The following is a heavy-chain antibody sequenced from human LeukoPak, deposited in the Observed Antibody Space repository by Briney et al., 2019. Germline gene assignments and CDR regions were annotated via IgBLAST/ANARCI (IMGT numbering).Heavy chain of an antibody. V-gene: IGHV1-18*01. Sequence: ASVRVSCKASGDTFTNYGINWVRQAPGQRPEWMGWFSTHNGDTKYAQKLKGRLTLTADTLKTTAYMELRTLISDDTATYYCAIGQGVITWGGADVYDVWGQGTTVIVSS. CDR1: GDTFTNYG. CDR3: AIGQGVITWGGADVYDV. J-gene: IGHJ3*01. CDR2: FSTHNGDT. D-gene: IGHD3-16*01.